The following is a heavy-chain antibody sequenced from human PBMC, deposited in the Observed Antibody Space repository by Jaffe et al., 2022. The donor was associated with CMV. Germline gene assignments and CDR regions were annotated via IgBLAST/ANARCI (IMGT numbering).Heavy chain of an antibody. CDR3: ARRVAAVGSLDY. CDR2: GYYSGST. J-gene: IGHJ4*02. Sequence: QLQLQESGPGLVKPSETLSLTCTVSGGSINNSIYYWGWIRQPPGKGLEWIGTGYYSGSTYYNPSLTGRVTISVDTSKNQFSLKLTSVTAADTAVYYCARRVAAVGSLDYWGQGTLVTVSS. CDR1: GGSINNSIYY. V-gene: IGHV4-39*01. D-gene: IGHD6-13*01.